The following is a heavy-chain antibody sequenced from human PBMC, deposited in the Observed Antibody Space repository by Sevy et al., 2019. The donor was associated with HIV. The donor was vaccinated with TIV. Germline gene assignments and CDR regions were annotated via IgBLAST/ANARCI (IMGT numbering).Heavy chain of an antibody. J-gene: IGHJ4*02. Sequence: GGSLRLSCAASGFSFTDYRMHWVRQAPGKGLEWVAIISYEGRNTKYNPDSVKGRFTIPRDNSKNTVYLQMNTLRAEDTAIYYCARDRGETTRSAFDYWGQGTLVTVSS. CDR1: GFSFTDYR. CDR3: ARDRGETTRSAFDY. CDR2: ISYEGRNTK. V-gene: IGHV3-30*04. D-gene: IGHD4-4*01.